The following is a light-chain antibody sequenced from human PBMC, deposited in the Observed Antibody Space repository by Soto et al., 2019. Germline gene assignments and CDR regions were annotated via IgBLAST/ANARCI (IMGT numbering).Light chain of an antibody. CDR1: QSVTSSY. Sequence: ESVLTQSPGTLSLSPGERATLSCRASQSVTSSYLAWYQQKPGQPPRLLIYGASSRATGIPDRFRSSGSGTDFTLTISRLEPEDFAVYYCQQYGNPPRYTFGQGTKLEIK. V-gene: IGKV3-20*01. CDR2: GAS. CDR3: QQYGNPPRYT. J-gene: IGKJ2*01.